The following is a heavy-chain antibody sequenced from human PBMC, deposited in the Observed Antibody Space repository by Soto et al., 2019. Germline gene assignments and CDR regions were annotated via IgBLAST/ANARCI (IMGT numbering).Heavy chain of an antibody. CDR3: ARVMRLYSPIFGWWNVSYA. J-gene: IGHJ6*01. D-gene: IGHD2-15*01. V-gene: IGHV1-2*04. CDR1: GYTFTGHY. Sequence: AAEVKVSCKAAGYTFTGHYMHWVRQAPGQGIEWMGWINPNSGGTNYAQKFQDWVTMTRDTSISTAYMELSRLRSDDTAVYYCARVMRLYSPIFGWWNVSYARGQGTT. CDR2: INPNSGGT.